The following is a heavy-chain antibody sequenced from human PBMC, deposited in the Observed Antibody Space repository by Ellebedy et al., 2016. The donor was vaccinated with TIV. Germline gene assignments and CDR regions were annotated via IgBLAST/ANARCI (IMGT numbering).Heavy chain of an antibody. Sequence: PGGSLRLSCAASGSTFSSHFMDWLRQAPGKGLEWVGRSTTESTRYTSEYASSVKGRFTISRDDSKNSIYLQMNSLTTEDTAVYYCAAYLWGTPYWGQGTLVTVSS. CDR1: GSTFSSHF. CDR3: AAYLWGTPY. V-gene: IGHV3-72*01. D-gene: IGHD2-21*01. J-gene: IGHJ4*02. CDR2: STTESTRYTS.